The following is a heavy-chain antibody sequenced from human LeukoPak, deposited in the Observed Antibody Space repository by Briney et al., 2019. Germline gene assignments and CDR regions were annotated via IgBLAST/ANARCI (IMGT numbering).Heavy chain of an antibody. Sequence: GGSLRLSCAASAFTFSDYSMNWVRQAPGKGLEWVSSISGSGIYTYYADSVKGRFTISRDNAKNSLYLQMNILRAEDTAVYYWARRGGSSSMDYYYHYMDVWGKGTTVTVSS. CDR2: ISGSGIYT. CDR1: AFTFSDYS. CDR3: ARRGGSSSMDYYYHYMDV. V-gene: IGHV3-21*01. J-gene: IGHJ6*03. D-gene: IGHD6-6*01.